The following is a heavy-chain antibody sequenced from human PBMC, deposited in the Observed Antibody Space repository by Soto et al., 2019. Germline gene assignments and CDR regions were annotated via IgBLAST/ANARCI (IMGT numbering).Heavy chain of an antibody. V-gene: IGHV1-69*13. J-gene: IGHJ4*02. CDR3: ARDHLSTHYFDY. CDR2: IIPIFGTA. CDR1: GGTFSSYA. Sequence: GASVKVSCKASGGTFSSYAISWVRQAPGQGLEWMGGIIPIFGTANYAQKFQGRVTITADESTSTAYMELSSLRSEDTAVYYCARDHLSTHYFDYWGQGTLVTVSS.